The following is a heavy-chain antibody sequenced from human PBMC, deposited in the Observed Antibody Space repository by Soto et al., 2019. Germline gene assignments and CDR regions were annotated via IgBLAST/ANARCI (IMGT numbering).Heavy chain of an antibody. V-gene: IGHV1-3*01. Sequence: ASVKVSCKASGYTFTSYAMHWVRQAPGQRLEWMGWIKAGNGNTKYSQKFQGRVTITRDTSASTAYMDLNSLSSEDTAVYYCARARSHRGSYQLLFSSNWFDPWGQGPLVTVSS. J-gene: IGHJ5*02. CDR2: IKAGNGNT. D-gene: IGHD2-2*01. CDR3: ARARSHRGSYQLLFSSNWFDP. CDR1: GYTFTSYA.